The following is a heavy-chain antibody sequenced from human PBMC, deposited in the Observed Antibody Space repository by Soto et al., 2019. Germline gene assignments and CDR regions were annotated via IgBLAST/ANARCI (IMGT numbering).Heavy chain of an antibody. CDR2: ISSSGSTI. V-gene: IGHV3-11*01. CDR3: TRDGSPFALDV. Sequence: KAGGSLRLSCAASGFTFSDYYMSWIRQAPGKGLEWVSYISSSGSTIYYADSVKGRFTISRDNAKNFFFLQMNSLTGADTAVYYCTRDGSPFALDVWGLGTSVTVSS. J-gene: IGHJ6*02. CDR1: GFTFSDYY.